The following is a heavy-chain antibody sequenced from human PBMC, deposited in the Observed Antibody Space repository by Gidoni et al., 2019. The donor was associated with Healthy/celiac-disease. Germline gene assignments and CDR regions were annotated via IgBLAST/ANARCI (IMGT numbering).Heavy chain of an antibody. CDR2: INSDGSST. J-gene: IGHJ5*02. V-gene: IGHV3-74*01. D-gene: IGHD3-22*01. CDR3: ARGLQYHYDSSGYSNWFDP. CDR1: GFTFSSYW. Sequence: EVQLVESGGGLVQPGGSLRLSCAASGFTFSSYWMHWVRQAPGKGLVWVSRINSDGSSTSYADSVKGRFTISRDNAKNTLYRQMNSLRAEDTAVYYCARGLQYHYDSSGYSNWFDPWGQGTLVTVSS.